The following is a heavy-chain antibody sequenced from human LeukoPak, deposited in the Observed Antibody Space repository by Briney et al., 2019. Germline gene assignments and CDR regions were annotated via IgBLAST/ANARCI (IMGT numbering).Heavy chain of an antibody. CDR3: AKPAQTDCGGDCFFDY. Sequence: GGSLRLSGAGSEFTFNNYAMNWVRQTPGKGLEWVAAISGTGGTTYYADSVKGRSTISRDNSKSTVALQMYSLRAEDTAVYYCAKPAQTDCGGDCFFDYWGQGTLVTVSS. CDR1: EFTFNNYA. J-gene: IGHJ4*02. V-gene: IGHV3-23*01. CDR2: ISGTGGTT. D-gene: IGHD2-21*02.